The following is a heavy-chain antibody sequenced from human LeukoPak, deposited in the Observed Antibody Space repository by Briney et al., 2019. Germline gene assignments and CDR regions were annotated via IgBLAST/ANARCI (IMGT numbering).Heavy chain of an antibody. V-gene: IGHV3-23*01. CDR1: GFIFSSDA. J-gene: IGHJ5*02. CDR2: IRFSNDNT. Sequence: PGGSLRLSCIASGFIFSSDALNWVRQAPGKGLEWVSAIRFSNDNTHYADSVKGRFTIPRDNSKNTLYLQMNSLRAEDTAVYYCATRNYGDGIDPWGQGTLVTVSS. CDR3: ATRNYGDGIDP. D-gene: IGHD4-17*01.